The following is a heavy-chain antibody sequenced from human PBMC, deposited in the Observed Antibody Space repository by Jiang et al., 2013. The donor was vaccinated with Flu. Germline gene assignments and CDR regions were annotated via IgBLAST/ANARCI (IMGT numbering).Heavy chain of an antibody. CDR1: GYTFTDYY. CDR3: ARAGRPPTAMDDY. J-gene: IGHJ4*02. CDR2: INPNSGGT. Sequence: SGAEVKKPGASVKVSCKASGYTFTDYYMHWVRQTPGQGLEWVGWINPNSGGTNYAQKFHGRVTMTRDTSISTAYMELSRLRSDDTAVYYCARAGRPPTAMDDYWGQGTLVTVSS. V-gene: IGHV1-2*02. D-gene: IGHD2-21*02.